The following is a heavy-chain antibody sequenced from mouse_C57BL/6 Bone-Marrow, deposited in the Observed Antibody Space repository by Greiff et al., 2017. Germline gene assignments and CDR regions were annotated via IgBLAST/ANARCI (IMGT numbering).Heavy chain of an antibody. Sequence: QVQLQQPGAELVKPGASVKLSCKASGYTFTSYWMQWVKQRPGQGLEWIGEIDPSDSYTNYNQKFKGKATLTVDTSSSTAYMQLSSLTSEDSAVYDCARVGLGADDWGQGTTLTGSA. J-gene: IGHJ2*01. CDR1: GYTFTSYW. CDR3: ARVGLGADD. CDR2: IDPSDSYT. V-gene: IGHV1-50*01. D-gene: IGHD3-3*01.